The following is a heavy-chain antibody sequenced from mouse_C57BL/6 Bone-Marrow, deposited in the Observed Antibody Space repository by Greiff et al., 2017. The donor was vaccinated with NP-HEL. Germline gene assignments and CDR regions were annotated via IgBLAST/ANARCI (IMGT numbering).Heavy chain of an antibody. V-gene: IGHV1-81*01. CDR1: GYTFTSYG. D-gene: IGHD1-1*01. J-gene: IGHJ3*01. CDR2: IYPRSGNT. Sequence: QVQLQQSGAELARPGASVKLSCKASGYTFTSYGISWVKQRTGQGLEWIGEIYPRSGNTYYNEKFKGKATLTADKSSSTAYMELRSLTSEDSAVYFCARNMILRVALGGFAYWGQGTLVTVSA. CDR3: ARNMILRVALGGFAY.